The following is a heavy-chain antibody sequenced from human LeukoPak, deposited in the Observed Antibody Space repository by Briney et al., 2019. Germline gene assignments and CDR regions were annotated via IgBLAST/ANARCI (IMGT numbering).Heavy chain of an antibody. Sequence: GGSLRLSCAASGFTFSRYSMNWVRQAPGKGLEWVSYISSSGSTTHYADSVKGRFTFSRDNAKNSLYLQMNSLRAEDTAVYYCARSPYIVLTDWGKGTTVTVSS. D-gene: IGHD2-8*01. J-gene: IGHJ6*04. V-gene: IGHV3-48*04. CDR1: GFTFSRYS. CDR3: ARSPYIVLTD. CDR2: ISSSGSTT.